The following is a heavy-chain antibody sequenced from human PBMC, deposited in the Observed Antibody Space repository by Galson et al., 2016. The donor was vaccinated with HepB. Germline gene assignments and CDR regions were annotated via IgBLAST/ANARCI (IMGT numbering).Heavy chain of an antibody. CDR3: AFNPVPEDV. V-gene: IGHV3-21*01. Sequence: SLRLSCAASGFTFSNYAMNWVRQAPGKGLEWVSSISTGSGYIYYADSVKGRFTISRDNAENSLYLQMNSLRAEDTAVYYCAFNPVPEDVWGQGTTVTVSS. D-gene: IGHD1-14*01. J-gene: IGHJ6*02. CDR2: ISTGSGYI. CDR1: GFTFSNYA.